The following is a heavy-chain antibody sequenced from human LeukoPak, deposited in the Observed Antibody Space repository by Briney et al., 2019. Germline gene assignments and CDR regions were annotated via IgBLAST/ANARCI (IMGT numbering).Heavy chain of an antibody. CDR2: INHSGST. D-gene: IGHD3-22*01. CDR3: ARGLDYYDSSGTYYFDY. Sequence: SETLSLTCAVYGGSFSGYYWSWIRQPPGKGLEWIGEINHSGSTNYNPSLKSQVTISVDTSKNQFSLKLSSVTAADTAVYYCARGLDYYDSSGTYYFDYWGQGTLVTVSS. CDR1: GGSFSGYY. J-gene: IGHJ4*02. V-gene: IGHV4-34*01.